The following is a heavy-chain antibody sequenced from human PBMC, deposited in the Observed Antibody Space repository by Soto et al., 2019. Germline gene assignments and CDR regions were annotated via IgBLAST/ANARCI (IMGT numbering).Heavy chain of an antibody. Sequence: SETLSLTCTVSGGSISSGGYYWSWIRQHPGKGLEWIGYIYYSGSTYYNPSLKSRVTISVDTSKNQFSLKLSSVTAADTAVYYCARGGTTVTTIYWFDPWGQGTLVTVSS. V-gene: IGHV4-31*03. J-gene: IGHJ5*02. D-gene: IGHD4-17*01. CDR3: ARGGTTVTTIYWFDP. CDR2: IYYSGST. CDR1: GGSISSGGYY.